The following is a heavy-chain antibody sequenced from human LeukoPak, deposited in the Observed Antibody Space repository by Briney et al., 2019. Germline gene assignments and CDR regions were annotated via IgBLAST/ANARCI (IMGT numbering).Heavy chain of an antibody. CDR3: ARGYCTDTICLGRPYFDY. V-gene: IGHV1-69*05. J-gene: IGHJ4*02. Sequence: ASVKVSCKASGDTFSKYAISWVRQAPGQGLEWLGTIIPISGASKYAQKFQGRVTVTTDESTSTAYMELSSLRSEDTAVYYCARGYCTDTICLGRPYFDYWGQGTLVTVSS. CDR1: GDTFSKYA. D-gene: IGHD2-2*01. CDR2: IIPISGAS.